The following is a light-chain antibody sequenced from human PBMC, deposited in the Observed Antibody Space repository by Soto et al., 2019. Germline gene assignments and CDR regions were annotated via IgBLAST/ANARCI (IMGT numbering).Light chain of an antibody. Sequence: DIEMTHSPATLSVSLCERATLSCRASQSISSNLAWYQQKPGQAHRLLIYGASTMATGIPDRFRGSGSGTVFTLTIGSLEPEDSAVYYCQQRKHWPPITFGQGTRLEIK. CDR1: QSISSN. J-gene: IGKJ5*01. V-gene: IGKV3D-15*01. CDR3: QQRKHWPPIT. CDR2: GAS.